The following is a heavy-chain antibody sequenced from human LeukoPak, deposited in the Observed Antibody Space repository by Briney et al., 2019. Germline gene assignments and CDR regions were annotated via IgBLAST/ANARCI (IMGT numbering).Heavy chain of an antibody. D-gene: IGHD5-18*01. V-gene: IGHV3-21*01. Sequence: GRSLRLSCAASGFTFSSYSMNWVRQAPGKGLEWVSSISSSSSYIYYADSVKGRFTISRDNAKNSLYLQMNSLRAEDTAVYYCARGFVDTAMDPTAIDYWGQGTLVTVSS. J-gene: IGHJ4*02. CDR1: GFTFSSYS. CDR3: ARGFVDTAMDPTAIDY. CDR2: ISSSSSYI.